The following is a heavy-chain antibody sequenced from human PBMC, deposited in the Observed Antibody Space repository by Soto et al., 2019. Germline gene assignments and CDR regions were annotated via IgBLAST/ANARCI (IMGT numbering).Heavy chain of an antibody. CDR3: ASTNYYDFWSGYSYGMDV. J-gene: IGHJ6*02. Sequence: SLRLSCAASGFTFSSYAMGWVRQAPGKGLEWVSAISGSGGSTYYADSVKGRFTISRDNSKNTLYLQMNSLRAEDTAVYYCASTNYYDFWSGYSYGMDVWGQGTTVTVSS. V-gene: IGHV3-23*01. CDR2: ISGSGGST. D-gene: IGHD3-3*01. CDR1: GFTFSSYA.